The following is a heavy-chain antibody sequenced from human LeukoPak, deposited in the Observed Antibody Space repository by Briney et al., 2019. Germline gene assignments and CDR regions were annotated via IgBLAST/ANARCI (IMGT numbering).Heavy chain of an antibody. CDR3: ARDNWDYGVHAFDI. Sequence: PGRSLRLSCAASGFTFSSYGMHWVRQAPGKGPEWVAGIRYDGSSEYYADSVKGRFTISRDNSKNILYLQMSSLRAEDTAVYYCARDNWDYGVHAFDIWGQGTMVTVSS. CDR1: GFTFSSYG. J-gene: IGHJ3*02. D-gene: IGHD1-7*01. CDR2: IRYDGSSE. V-gene: IGHV3-33*01.